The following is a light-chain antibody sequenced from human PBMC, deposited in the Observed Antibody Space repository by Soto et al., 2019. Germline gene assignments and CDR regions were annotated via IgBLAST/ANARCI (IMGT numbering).Light chain of an antibody. Sequence: EIVLTQSPDTLSLSPGERATLSCRASQTVNNNYVAWYQQKPGQAPRLLIFRASNKATGIPDRFSGSGSGTEFILTISSLQPEDIATYYCQQYDNLPLTFGQGTRLEIK. CDR2: RAS. CDR1: QTVNNNY. J-gene: IGKJ5*01. V-gene: IGKV3-20*01. CDR3: QQYDNLPLT.